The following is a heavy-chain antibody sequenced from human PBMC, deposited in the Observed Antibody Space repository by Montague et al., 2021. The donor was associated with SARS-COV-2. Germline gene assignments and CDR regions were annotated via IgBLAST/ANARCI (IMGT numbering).Heavy chain of an antibody. D-gene: IGHD3-9*01. CDR1: GFTFSSYA. V-gene: IGHV3-30-3*01. CDR2: ISYDGSNK. CDR3: ARDTAYYDILTGYFPRDPYYYYYYGMDV. J-gene: IGHJ6*02. Sequence: SLRLSWAASGFTFSSYAMHWVRQAPGKGLEWVAVISYDGSNKYYADSVKGRFTISRDNSKNTLYLQMNSLRAEDTAVYYCARDTAYYDILTGYFPRDPYYYYYYGMDVWGQGTTVTVSS.